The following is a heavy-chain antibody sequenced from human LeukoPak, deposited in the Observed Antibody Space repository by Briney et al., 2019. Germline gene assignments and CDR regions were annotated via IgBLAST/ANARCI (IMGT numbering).Heavy chain of an antibody. D-gene: IGHD2-2*02. J-gene: IGHJ3*02. CDR2: MNPNSGNT. CDR1: GYTFTSYD. V-gene: IGHV1-8*01. Sequence: GASVKVSFTASGYTFTSYDINWVRQATGQGLEWMGWMNPNSGNTGYAQKFQGRVTMTRNTSISTAYMELSSLRSEDTAVYYCARGSARVYCSSTSCYNNAFDIWGQGTMVTVSS. CDR3: ARGSARVYCSSTSCYNNAFDI.